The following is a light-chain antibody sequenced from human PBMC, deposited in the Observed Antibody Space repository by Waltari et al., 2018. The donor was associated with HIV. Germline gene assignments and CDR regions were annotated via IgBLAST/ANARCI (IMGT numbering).Light chain of an antibody. V-gene: IGLV1-44*01. CDR2: RHD. CDR1: NSNIGGHA. J-gene: IGLJ2*01. CDR3: AAWDDTLNGVI. Sequence: QSVLTQPPSASGVSEENVTLSCSGGNSNIGGHAVSWYQPPPGPAPKPLVYRHDPRPSGLPDRFSGSKSGTSASRAITGLHPDDEAHYYCAAWDDTLNGVIFGGGTKLTV.